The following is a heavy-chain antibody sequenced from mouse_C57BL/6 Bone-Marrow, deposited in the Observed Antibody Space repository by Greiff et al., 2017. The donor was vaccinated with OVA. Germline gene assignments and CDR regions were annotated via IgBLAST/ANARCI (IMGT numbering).Heavy chain of an antibody. Sequence: VMLVESGAELARPGASVKLSCKASGYTFTSYGISWVKQRTGQGLEWIGEIYPRSGNTYYNEKFKGKATLTADKSSSTAYMELRSLTSEDSAVYFCARPLHYYGSSYWYFDVWGTGTTVTVSS. J-gene: IGHJ1*03. V-gene: IGHV1-81*01. D-gene: IGHD1-1*01. CDR1: GYTFTSYG. CDR2: IYPRSGNT. CDR3: ARPLHYYGSSYWYFDV.